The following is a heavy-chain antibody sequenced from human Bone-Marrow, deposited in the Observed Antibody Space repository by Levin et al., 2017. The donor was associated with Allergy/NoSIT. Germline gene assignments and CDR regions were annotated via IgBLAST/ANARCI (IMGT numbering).Heavy chain of an antibody. CDR1: GFTFSTYN. J-gene: IGHJ4*02. CDR2: ISSSSSYI. CDR3: ARDFEGQLNS. V-gene: IGHV3-21*06. Sequence: SCAASGFTFSTYNMNWVRQAPGKGLEWVSSISSSSSYIYYADSVKGRFTISRDDARNSLYLQMNSLRAKDTALYYCARDFEGQLNSWGQGTLVTVSA. D-gene: IGHD6-6*01.